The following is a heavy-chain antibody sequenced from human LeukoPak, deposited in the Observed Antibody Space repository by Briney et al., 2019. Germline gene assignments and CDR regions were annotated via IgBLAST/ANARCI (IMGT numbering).Heavy chain of an antibody. V-gene: IGHV4-4*07. D-gene: IGHD5-12*01. Sequence: SETLSFTCTVSGGSMNGFYWSWIRQPAGKGLEWIGRIYASGTTNYNPSLKSRVTLSLDTSKKQFSLKLRSVTAADTAVYYCARDGYGGLPDFDYWGQGTLVTVSS. CDR1: GGSMNGFY. CDR3: ARDGYGGLPDFDY. J-gene: IGHJ4*02. CDR2: IYASGTT.